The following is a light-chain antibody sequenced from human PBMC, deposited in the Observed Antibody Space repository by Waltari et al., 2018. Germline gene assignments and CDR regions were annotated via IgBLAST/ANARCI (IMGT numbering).Light chain of an antibody. CDR2: AAS. Sequence: DIQMTQSPSSLSASVGDRVTITCRASQSISSYLNWYQQKPGKDPKLLFYAASSLQSGDPSRFSGSGSGTDFTLTISSLQPEDFATYYCQQSYSTPLTFCGGTNVEIK. V-gene: IGKV1-39*01. CDR3: QQSYSTPLT. J-gene: IGKJ4*01. CDR1: QSISSY.